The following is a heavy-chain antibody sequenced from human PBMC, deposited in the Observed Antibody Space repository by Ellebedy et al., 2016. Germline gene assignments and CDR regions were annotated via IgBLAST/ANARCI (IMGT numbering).Heavy chain of an antibody. CDR2: VHPNSGGR. V-gene: IGHV1-2*02. CDR1: GNTFSDYY. CDR3: ARDRQDIPVIPNTLSYSMDV. D-gene: IGHD2-15*01. Sequence: ASVKVSCXASGNTFSDYYIHWVRQAPGQGPEWMGWVHPNSGGRTYAQKFQGRVTLTSDKSIGTVYMELTNLQSDDTAVYYCARDRQDIPVIPNTLSYSMDVWGRGTTVTVSS. J-gene: IGHJ6*03.